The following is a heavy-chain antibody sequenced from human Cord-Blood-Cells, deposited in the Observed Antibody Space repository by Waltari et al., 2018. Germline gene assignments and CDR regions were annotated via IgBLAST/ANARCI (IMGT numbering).Heavy chain of an antibody. CDR1: GGSFSGYY. D-gene: IGHD3-3*01. Sequence: QVQLQQWGAGRLKPSENLSPTCAVYGGSFSGYYWSWIRQPPGKGLGWIGEINHSGSTNYNPSLKSRVTISVDTSKNQFSLKLSSVTAADTAVYYCARARRSARYGMDVWGQGTTVTVSS. V-gene: IGHV4-34*01. CDR2: INHSGST. CDR3: ARARRSARYGMDV. J-gene: IGHJ6*02.